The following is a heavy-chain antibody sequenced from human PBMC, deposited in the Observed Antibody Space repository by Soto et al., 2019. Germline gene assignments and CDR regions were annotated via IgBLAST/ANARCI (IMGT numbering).Heavy chain of an antibody. CDR1: GFTFSSYA. J-gene: IGHJ6*02. Sequence: QVQLVESGGGVVQPGRSLRLSCAASGFTFSSYAMHWVRQAPGKGLEWVAVISYDGSNKYYADSVKGRFTISRDNSKNTLYLQLNGLIAEDTAVYYCARDRLRYNWNDFPYYYYGMDVWGQGTTVTVSS. CDR3: ARDRLRYNWNDFPYYYYGMDV. D-gene: IGHD1-1*01. V-gene: IGHV3-30-3*01. CDR2: ISYDGSNK.